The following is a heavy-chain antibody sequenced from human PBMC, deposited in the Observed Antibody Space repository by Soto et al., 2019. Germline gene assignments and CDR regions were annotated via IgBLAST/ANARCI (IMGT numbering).Heavy chain of an antibody. Sequence: PGGALRRSCAAPGFTFSSYSMNWVRQAPGKGLEWVSSISSSSSYIYYADSVKGRFTISRDNAKNSLYLQMNSLRAEDTAVYYCARDVRFFCSSTSCHSNYYYYMDVWGKGTTVTVSS. CDR1: GFTFSSYS. CDR2: ISSSSSYI. D-gene: IGHD2-2*01. J-gene: IGHJ6*03. V-gene: IGHV3-21*01. CDR3: ARDVRFFCSSTSCHSNYYYYMDV.